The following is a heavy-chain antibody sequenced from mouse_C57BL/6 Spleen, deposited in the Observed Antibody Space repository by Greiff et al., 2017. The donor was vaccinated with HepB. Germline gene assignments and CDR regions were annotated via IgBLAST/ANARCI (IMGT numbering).Heavy chain of an antibody. J-gene: IGHJ1*03. D-gene: IGHD1-1*01. Sequence: VQLVESGAELARPGASVKLSCKASGYTFTSYGISWVKQRTGQGLEWIGEIYPRSGNTYYNEKFKGKATLTADKSSSTAYMELRSLTSEDSAVYFCAREGAFGTTVVAPAWYFDVWGTGTTVTVSS. CDR2: IYPRSGNT. CDR1: GYTFTSYG. CDR3: AREGAFGTTVVAPAWYFDV. V-gene: IGHV1-81*01.